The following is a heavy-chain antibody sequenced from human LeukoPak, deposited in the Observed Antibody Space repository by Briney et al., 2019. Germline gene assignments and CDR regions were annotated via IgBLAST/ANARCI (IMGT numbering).Heavy chain of an antibody. Sequence: SETLSLTCAVYGGSFSGYYWSWIRQPPGKGLEWVGEINHSGSTNYNPSLKSRVTISVDTSKNQFSLKLSSVTAADTAVYYCAGLLYAYWGQGTLVTVSS. CDR1: GGSFSGYY. CDR2: INHSGST. J-gene: IGHJ4*02. CDR3: AGLLYAY. D-gene: IGHD2-2*01. V-gene: IGHV4-34*01.